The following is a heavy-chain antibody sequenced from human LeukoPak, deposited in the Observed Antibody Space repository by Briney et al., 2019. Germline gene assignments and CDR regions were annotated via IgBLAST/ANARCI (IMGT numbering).Heavy chain of an antibody. Sequence: SVKVSCKASGGTVSRYPISWVRQAPGQGLEWMGGIIPIFGTANYAQKFQGRVTITADESTSTAYMELSSLRSEDTAVYYCARDLSEQQSFSAFDIWGQGTMVTVSS. J-gene: IGHJ3*02. CDR3: ARDLSEQQSFSAFDI. CDR2: IIPIFGTA. V-gene: IGHV1-69*13. CDR1: GGTVSRYP. D-gene: IGHD6-13*01.